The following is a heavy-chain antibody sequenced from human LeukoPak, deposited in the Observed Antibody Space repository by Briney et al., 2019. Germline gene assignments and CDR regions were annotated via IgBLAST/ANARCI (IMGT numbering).Heavy chain of an antibody. CDR2: IYYSGST. CDR1: GGSFSSGSYY. CDR3: AGDSSGFFDY. D-gene: IGHD3-22*01. J-gene: IGHJ4*02. Sequence: SETLSLTCTVSGGSFSSGSYYWSWIRQPPGTGLEWIGYIYYSGSTNYNPSLKSRVTISVDTSKNQFSLKLSSVTAADTAVYYCAGDSSGFFDYWGQGTLVTVSS. V-gene: IGHV4-61*01.